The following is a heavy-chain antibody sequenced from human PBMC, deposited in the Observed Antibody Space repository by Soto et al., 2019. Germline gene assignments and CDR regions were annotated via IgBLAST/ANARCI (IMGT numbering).Heavy chain of an antibody. CDR2: MSNSGDLR. CDR3: AKDAARTSGWYYFDY. Sequence: GGSLRLACAASVFSFSTYAMGWVRQTPGKGLEWVSVMSNSGDLRYYADSVRGRFTISRDNSENTLYLQMSSLRAEDTAVYYCAKDAARTSGWYYFDYWGQGILVTVSS. CDR1: VFSFSTYA. V-gene: IGHV3-23*01. J-gene: IGHJ4*02. D-gene: IGHD6-19*01.